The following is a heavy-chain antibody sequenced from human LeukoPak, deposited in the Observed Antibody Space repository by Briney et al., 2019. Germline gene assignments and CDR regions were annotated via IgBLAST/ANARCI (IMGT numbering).Heavy chain of an antibody. V-gene: IGHV1-2*02. Sequence: ASVKVSCKASGYTFTDYYIHWVRQAPGQRLEWMGWINPKSGGTKYGQKFQGRVSMTRDTSISTAYMDLSRLRSDDTAVYYCARLPNYYDSSGYFSYNDFWGQGTRVTVSS. J-gene: IGHJ4*02. CDR2: INPKSGGT. CDR3: ARLPNYYDSSGYFSYNDF. D-gene: IGHD3-22*01. CDR1: GYTFTDYY.